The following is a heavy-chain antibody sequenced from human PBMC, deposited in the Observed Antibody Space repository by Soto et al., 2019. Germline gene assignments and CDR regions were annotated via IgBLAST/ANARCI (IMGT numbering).Heavy chain of an antibody. Sequence: ETLSLTCSGSGASISGSYYYWAWLRQSPGKGPEWIGSVFYTGFTSYNPSLESRVSVSVDTSKSQFSLKLSAVTAADTAVYYCATSQKGYNWNYFDHWGQGALVTVYS. CDR2: VFYTGFT. V-gene: IGHV4-39*01. CDR3: ATSQKGYNWNYFDH. J-gene: IGHJ4*02. CDR1: GASISGSYYY. D-gene: IGHD1-20*01.